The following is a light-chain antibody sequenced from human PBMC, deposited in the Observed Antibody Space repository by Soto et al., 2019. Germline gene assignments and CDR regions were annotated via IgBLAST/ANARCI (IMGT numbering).Light chain of an antibody. CDR1: SSNIGSNT. Sequence: QSVLTQPPSASGTPGQRVTISCSGSSSNIGSNTVNWYQQLPGTAPKLLIYSNSQRPSGVPDRFSGSKSGTSASLAISGLQSEDEADYYCEAWDDSLNGVVFGGGTKLTVL. V-gene: IGLV1-44*01. CDR2: SNS. J-gene: IGLJ2*01. CDR3: EAWDDSLNGVV.